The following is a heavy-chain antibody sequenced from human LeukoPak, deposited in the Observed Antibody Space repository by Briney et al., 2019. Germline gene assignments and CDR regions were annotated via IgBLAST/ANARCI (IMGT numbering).Heavy chain of an antibody. CDR1: GGSISNYY. Sequence: PSETLSLTCSVSGGSISNYYRSWIRQPPGKGLEWIGYIYYSGSTYYNPSLKSRVTISVDTSKNQFSLKLSSVTAADTAVYYCARESSSSPGEYWGQGTLVTVFS. CDR3: ARESSSSPGEY. V-gene: IGHV4-30-4*08. J-gene: IGHJ4*02. CDR2: IYYSGST. D-gene: IGHD6-13*01.